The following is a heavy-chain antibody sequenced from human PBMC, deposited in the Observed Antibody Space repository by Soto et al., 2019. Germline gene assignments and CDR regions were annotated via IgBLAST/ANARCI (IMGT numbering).Heavy chain of an antibody. J-gene: IGHJ4*02. D-gene: IGHD6-13*01. V-gene: IGHV4-4*02. CDR3: ASRKDSSSWYPPYC. CDR2: IYHSGST. Sequence: SETLSLTCAVSGGSISSSNWWSWVRQPPGKGLEWIGEIYHSGSTNYNPSLKSRVTISVDKSKNQFSLKLSSVTAADTAVYYCASRKDSSSWYPPYCWGQGTLVTVSS. CDR1: GGSISSSNW.